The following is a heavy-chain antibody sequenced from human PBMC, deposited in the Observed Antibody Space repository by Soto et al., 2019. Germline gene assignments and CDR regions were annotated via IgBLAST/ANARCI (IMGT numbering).Heavy chain of an antibody. J-gene: IGHJ5*02. CDR2: IWYDGSNK. V-gene: IGHV3-33*01. CDR3: ARDANWNGWFANWFDP. CDR1: GFTFSSYG. D-gene: IGHD1-1*01. Sequence: GGSLRLSCAASGFTFSSYGMHWVRQAPGKGLEWVAVIWYDGSNKYYADSVKGRFTISRDNSKNTLYLQMNSLRAEDTAVYYCARDANWNGWFANWFDPWGQGTLATVSS.